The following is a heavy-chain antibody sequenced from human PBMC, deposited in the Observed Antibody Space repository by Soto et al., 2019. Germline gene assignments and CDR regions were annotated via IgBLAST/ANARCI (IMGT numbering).Heavy chain of an antibody. V-gene: IGHV1-46*01. D-gene: IGHD1-26*01. CDR2: INPSGGST. CDR3: ARERSGSSAHYYYYYGMDV. Sequence: ASVKVSCKASGYTFTSYYMHWVRQAPGQGLEWMGIINPSGGSTSYAQKFQGRVTMTRDTSTSTVYMELSSLRSEDTAVYYCARERSGSSAHYYYYYGMDVWGKGTTFTSPQ. J-gene: IGHJ6*04. CDR1: GYTFTSYY.